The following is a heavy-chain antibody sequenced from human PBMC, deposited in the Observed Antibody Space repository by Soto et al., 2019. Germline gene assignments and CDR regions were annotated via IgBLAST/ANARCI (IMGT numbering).Heavy chain of an antibody. D-gene: IGHD6-19*01. CDR3: ARDPRIAVAASNWFDP. CDR1: GGTFSSYS. V-gene: IGHV1-69*06. CDR2: IIPIFGTA. J-gene: IGHJ5*02. Sequence: ASVNVSCKSSGGTFSSYSISWVRQAPGQGLEWMGGIIPIFGTANYAQKFQGRVTITADKSTSTAYMELSSLRSEDTAVYYCARDPRIAVAASNWFDPWGQGTLVTVSS.